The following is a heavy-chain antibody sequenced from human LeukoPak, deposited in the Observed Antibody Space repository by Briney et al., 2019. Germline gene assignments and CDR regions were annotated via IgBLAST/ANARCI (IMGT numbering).Heavy chain of an antibody. CDR1: GASISAYH. CDR2: IYSSGRT. V-gene: IGHV4-4*07. D-gene: IGHD5-18*01. CDR3: ARDYSYPDY. Sequence: SETLSLTCPVSGASISAYHWSWIRQPAGKGLEWIGRIYSSGRTNYIPSLKSRLTMLVDTSKNQFSLKLNSVTAADTAVYYCARDYSYPDYWGQGTLVTVSS. J-gene: IGHJ4*02.